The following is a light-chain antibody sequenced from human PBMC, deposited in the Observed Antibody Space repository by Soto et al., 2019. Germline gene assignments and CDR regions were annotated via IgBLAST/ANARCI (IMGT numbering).Light chain of an antibody. Sequence: EIVMTQSPATLSVSPGEGATLSCRASQNVKSNLAWYQQKPGQAPRLLIYGASTRASGVPARFSGSGSGTEFTLTISSLQSEDFAVYYCHQYNNWPLYTFGQGTKLEI. CDR2: GAS. CDR3: HQYNNWPLYT. J-gene: IGKJ2*01. V-gene: IGKV3-15*01. CDR1: QNVKSN.